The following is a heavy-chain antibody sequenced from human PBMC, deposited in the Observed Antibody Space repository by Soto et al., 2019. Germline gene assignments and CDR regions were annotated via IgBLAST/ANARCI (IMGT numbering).Heavy chain of an antibody. CDR1: GGSITTPGHY. V-gene: IGHV4-31*11. Sequence: QVQLQESGPGLVKASQTLSLTCAVSGGSITTPGHYWSWIRQHPGKGLEWLGYTSYSGFSYYNAYLQSRITISVDTSKNQFSLNRSSVTAADTAVYYCARNRGDTPYYYYMDVWGRGTTVAVSS. CDR2: TSYSGFS. CDR3: ARNRGDTPYYYYMDV. J-gene: IGHJ6*03. D-gene: IGHD3-10*01.